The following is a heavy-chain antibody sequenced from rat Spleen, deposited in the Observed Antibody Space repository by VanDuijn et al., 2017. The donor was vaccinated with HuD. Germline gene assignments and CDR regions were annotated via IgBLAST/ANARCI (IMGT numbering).Heavy chain of an antibody. CDR3: ARHPYGAFDY. V-gene: IGHV5-29*01. CDR1: GFSFSNYG. D-gene: IGHD1-11*01. CDR2: ISYDGSTT. Sequence: EVQLVESGGGLVQPGRSLKLSCAASGFSFSNYGMAWVRQAPTKGLEWVATISYDGSTTYYRDSVKGRFTISRDNAKSTLYLQMDSLRSEDTATYYCARHPYGAFDYWGQGVMVTVSS. J-gene: IGHJ2*01.